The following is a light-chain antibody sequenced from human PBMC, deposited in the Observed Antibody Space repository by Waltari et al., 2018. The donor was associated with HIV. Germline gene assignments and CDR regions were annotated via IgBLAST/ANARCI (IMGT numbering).Light chain of an antibody. CDR2: YDD. CDR1: RSNFGTIA. CDR3: AAWDDYLNGYV. Sequence: QSVLTQPPPVSAPPRQRVTISCSASRSNFGTIALNLYQQVPGKAPKLLIYYDDPLSAGVSDRFSGSKSGTSASLAIRGLQSEDEAEYYCAAWDDYLNGYVFGSGTKVTVL. V-gene: IGLV1-36*01. J-gene: IGLJ1*01.